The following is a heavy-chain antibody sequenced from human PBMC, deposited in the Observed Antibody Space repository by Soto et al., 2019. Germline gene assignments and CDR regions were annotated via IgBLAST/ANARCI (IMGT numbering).Heavy chain of an antibody. Sequence: GGSLRLSCAASGFTFSSYEMNWVRQAPGKGLEWVSYISSSGSTIYYADSVKGRFTISRDNAKNSLYLQMNGLRADDTAVYYCARDSRYFDTSDYFDYWGQGTRVTVS. J-gene: IGHJ4*02. CDR2: ISSSGSTI. D-gene: IGHD3-22*01. CDR3: ARDSRYFDTSDYFDY. CDR1: GFTFSSYE. V-gene: IGHV3-48*03.